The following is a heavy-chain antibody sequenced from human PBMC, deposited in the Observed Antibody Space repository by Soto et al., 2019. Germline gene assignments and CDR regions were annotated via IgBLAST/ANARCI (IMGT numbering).Heavy chain of an antibody. Sequence: QVQLQESGPGLVKPSETLSLTCTVSGDSVSSGSFYWSWIRQPPGKGLEWIGYVYYSGSTSYNPSLKSRVPISRDTSKNQFSLDLNSVTPADTAVYYCARVKRSTSRFDPWGQGTRVTVSS. J-gene: IGHJ5*02. CDR1: GDSVSSGSFY. CDR2: VYYSGST. V-gene: IGHV4-61*01. D-gene: IGHD1-26*01. CDR3: ARVKRSTSRFDP.